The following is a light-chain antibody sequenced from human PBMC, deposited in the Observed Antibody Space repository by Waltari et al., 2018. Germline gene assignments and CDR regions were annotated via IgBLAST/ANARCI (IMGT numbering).Light chain of an antibody. Sequence: QAVVTQEPSLTVSPGGTVTLTCGSSTGAVTKYHYPSWFQQKPGQVPRTLIYDTSNKQSRTRARVSGSFLGGKAALILAGARPEDEAEYFCLVSYSGSWVFGGGTGLTVL. CDR1: TGAVTKYHY. CDR2: DTS. CDR3: LVSYSGSWV. V-gene: IGLV7-46*01. J-gene: IGLJ3*02.